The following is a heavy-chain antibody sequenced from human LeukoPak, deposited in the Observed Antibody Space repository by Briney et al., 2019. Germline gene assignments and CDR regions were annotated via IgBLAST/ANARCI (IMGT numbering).Heavy chain of an antibody. V-gene: IGHV1-46*04. J-gene: IGHJ3*01. CDR1: GYTFTTYY. CDR3: ASSLRMGGAFDL. D-gene: IGHD3-16*01. CDR2: INRSGSTS. Sequence: ASVKVSCKTSGYTFTTYYIHWVRQAPGQGLQWMGEINRSGSTSSYVEKLQGRVTITRDTSTSTVYMELSSLTSDDTAIYYCASSLRMGGAFDLWDQGTMVTVSS.